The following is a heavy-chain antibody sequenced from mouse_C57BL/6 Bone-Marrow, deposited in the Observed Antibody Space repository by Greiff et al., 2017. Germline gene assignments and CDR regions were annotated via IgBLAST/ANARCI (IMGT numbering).Heavy chain of an antibody. Sequence: QVQLKQPGAELVMPGASVKLSCKASGYTFTSYWMHWVKQRPGQGLEWIGEIDPSDSYTNYNQKFKGKSTLTVDKSSSTAYMQLSSLTSEDSAVYYCARGSYGSSYSYYAMDYWGQGTSVTVSS. D-gene: IGHD1-1*01. J-gene: IGHJ4*01. CDR3: ARGSYGSSYSYYAMDY. CDR2: IDPSDSYT. CDR1: GYTFTSYW. V-gene: IGHV1-69*01.